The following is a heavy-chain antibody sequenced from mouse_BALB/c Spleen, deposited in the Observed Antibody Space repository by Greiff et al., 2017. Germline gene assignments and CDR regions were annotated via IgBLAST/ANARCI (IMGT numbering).Heavy chain of an antibody. Sequence: QVQLQQSGAELMKPGASVKISCKATGYTFSSYWIEWVKQRPGHGLEWIGEILPGSGSTNYNEKFKGKATFTADTSSNTAYMQLSSLTSEDSAVYYCARRILRLAYWGQGTLVTVSA. CDR3: ARRILRLAY. D-gene: IGHD1-2*01. CDR1: GYTFSSYW. V-gene: IGHV1-9*01. CDR2: ILPGSGST. J-gene: IGHJ3*01.